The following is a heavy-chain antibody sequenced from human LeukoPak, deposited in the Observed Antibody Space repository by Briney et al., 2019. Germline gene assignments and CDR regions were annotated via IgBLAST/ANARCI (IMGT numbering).Heavy chain of an antibody. CDR3: ARATWDPNYYYYMDV. D-gene: IGHD1-26*01. Sequence: RGSLRLSCAASGFTFSSYWMSWVRQAPGKGLEWVANIKQDGSEKYYVDSVKGRFTISRDNAKNSLFLQVNSLRAEDTAVYFCARATWDPNYYYYMDVWGKGTTVTISS. V-gene: IGHV3-7*01. J-gene: IGHJ6*03. CDR1: GFTFSSYW. CDR2: IKQDGSEK.